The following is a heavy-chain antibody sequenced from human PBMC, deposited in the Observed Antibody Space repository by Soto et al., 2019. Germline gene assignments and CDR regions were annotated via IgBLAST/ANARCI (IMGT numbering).Heavy chain of an antibody. D-gene: IGHD5-18*01. CDR3: ARGGLYSYGPDAFDI. Sequence: PGGSLRLSCAASGFTFSSYWMHWVRQAPGKGLVWVSRINSDGSSTSYADSVKGRFTISRDNAKNTLYLQMNSLRAEDTAVYYCARGGLYSYGPDAFDIWGQGTRVTVAS. J-gene: IGHJ3*02. V-gene: IGHV3-74*01. CDR1: GFTFSSYW. CDR2: INSDGSST.